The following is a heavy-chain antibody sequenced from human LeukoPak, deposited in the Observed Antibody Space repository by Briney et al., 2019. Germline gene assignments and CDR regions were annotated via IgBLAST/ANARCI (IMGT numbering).Heavy chain of an antibody. CDR1: GFTFSSYA. CDR2: ISGGGGRT. D-gene: IGHD3-10*01. CDR3: AKASYRVRARVGFGPVRLTDY. J-gene: IGHJ4*01. V-gene: IGHV3-23*01. Sequence: GGSLRFSCAASGFTFSSYAMSGVRRAPGRGRGWASAISGGGGRTLYADSMKGPFTISTDTSKNTLYPQMNSLRAADKAVSYCAKASYRVRARVGFGPVRLTDYWGPGNLVTASP.